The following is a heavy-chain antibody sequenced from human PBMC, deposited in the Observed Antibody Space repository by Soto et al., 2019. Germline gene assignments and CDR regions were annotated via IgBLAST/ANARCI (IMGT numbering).Heavy chain of an antibody. CDR3: ARAYCYVESYYYDYYMDF. Sequence: EVQLVESGGGLVQPGGSLRLSCAASGFTFRSYWMHWVRQAPGKVLVWVSRINSDGSSTSYADSVKGRFTISRDNAKNTLYLQMNSQRAEDTAVYDYARAYCYVESYYYDYYMDFWGKGTTVTVSS. CDR2: INSDGSST. D-gene: IGHD3-16*01. V-gene: IGHV3-74*01. CDR1: GFTFRSYW. J-gene: IGHJ6*03.